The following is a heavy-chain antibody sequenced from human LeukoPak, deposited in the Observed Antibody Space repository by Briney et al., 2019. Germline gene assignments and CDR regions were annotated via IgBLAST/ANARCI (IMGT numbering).Heavy chain of an antibody. V-gene: IGHV4-38-2*02. Sequence: PSETLSLTCTVSGYSISSDYYWGWIRQPPGRGLEWIGTIHHSGSTYYNPSLKSRVTMSVDTSKNQFSLKLSSVTAADTAVYYCARWGVGYSYYYYMDVWGKGTTVTVSS. CDR1: GYSISSDYY. D-gene: IGHD5-18*01. J-gene: IGHJ6*03. CDR3: ARWGVGYSYYYYMDV. CDR2: IHHSGST.